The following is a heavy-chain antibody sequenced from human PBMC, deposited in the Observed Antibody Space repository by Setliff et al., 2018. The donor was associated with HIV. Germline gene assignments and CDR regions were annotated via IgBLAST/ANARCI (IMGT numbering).Heavy chain of an antibody. CDR1: GYTFITYY. J-gene: IGHJ4*01. CDR2: INPSGGST. Sequence: ASVKVSCKASGYTFITYYMHWVRQAPGQGLEWMGIINPSGGSTNYAQKFQGRVTMTRDTSTSTVYMELSSLRSEDTAVYYCARSSISEYLLYYWGHGTLVTVSS. D-gene: IGHD2-2*02. V-gene: IGHV1-46*01. CDR3: ARSSISEYLLYY.